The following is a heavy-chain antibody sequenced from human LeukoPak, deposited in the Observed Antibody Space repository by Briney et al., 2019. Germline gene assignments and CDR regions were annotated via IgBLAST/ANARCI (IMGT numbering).Heavy chain of an antibody. Sequence: ASVKVSCKASGGTFSSYAISWVRQAPGQGLEWMGGIIPIFGTANYAQKFQGRVTITADESTSTAYMELSSLRSEDTAVYYCARVGGEYCSSTSCYDFDYWGQGTLVTVSS. J-gene: IGHJ4*02. CDR3: ARVGGEYCSSTSCYDFDY. CDR2: IIPIFGTA. D-gene: IGHD2-2*01. CDR1: GGTFSSYA. V-gene: IGHV1-69*13.